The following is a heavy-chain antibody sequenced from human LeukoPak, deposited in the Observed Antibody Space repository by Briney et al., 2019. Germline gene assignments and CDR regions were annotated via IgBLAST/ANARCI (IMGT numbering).Heavy chain of an antibody. J-gene: IGHJ4*02. D-gene: IGHD6-6*01. CDR1: GYTFTGYY. Sequence: GPVKVSCKASGYTFTGYYMHWVRQAPGQGLEWMGWINPNSGGTNYAQKFQGRVTMTRDTSISTAYMELSRLRSDDTAVYYCARDEGVAARQGHNPFDYWGQGTLVTVSS. CDR2: INPNSGGT. CDR3: ARDEGVAARQGHNPFDY. V-gene: IGHV1-2*02.